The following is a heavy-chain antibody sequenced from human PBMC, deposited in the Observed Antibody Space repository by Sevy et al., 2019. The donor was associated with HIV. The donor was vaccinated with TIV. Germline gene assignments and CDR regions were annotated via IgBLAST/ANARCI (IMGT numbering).Heavy chain of an antibody. CDR2: IYSDGRT. CDR3: TREDIVLGEDNYYGMDV. D-gene: IGHD2-15*01. Sequence: GGSLRLSCAASGFKFNAYWMSWVRQAPGKGLEWVSNIYSDGRTYYADSVRGRFTISRDTSKNTVYLEMKSLRAEDTAVYYCTREDIVLGEDNYYGMDVWGHGTTVTVSS. CDR1: GFKFNAYW. J-gene: IGHJ6*02. V-gene: IGHV3-53*01.